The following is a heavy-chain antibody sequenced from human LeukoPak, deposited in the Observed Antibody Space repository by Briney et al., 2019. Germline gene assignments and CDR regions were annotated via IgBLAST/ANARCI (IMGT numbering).Heavy chain of an antibody. Sequence: GGSLRLSCAASGFTFSSYAMSWVRQAPGKGLEWVSAISGSGGSTYYADSVKGRFTISRDNSKNTLYLQMNSLRAEDTAVYYCAKSSGPPYYYDSSGYYYFDYWGQGTLVTVSS. CDR2: ISGSGGST. D-gene: IGHD3-22*01. V-gene: IGHV3-23*01. J-gene: IGHJ4*02. CDR1: GFTFSSYA. CDR3: AKSSGPPYYYDSSGYYYFDY.